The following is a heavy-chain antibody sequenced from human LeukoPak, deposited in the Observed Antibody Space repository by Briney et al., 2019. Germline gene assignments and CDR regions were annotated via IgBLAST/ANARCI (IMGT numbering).Heavy chain of an antibody. CDR2: ISSSSSYI. V-gene: IGHV3-21*01. CDR1: GFTFSSYS. Sequence: PGGSLRLSCAASGFTFSSYSMNWVRQAPGKGLEWVSSISSSSSYIYYADSVKGRFTISRDNAKNSLYLQMNSLRAEDTAVYYCARVGSLNDYVWGSYRSNYFDYWGQGTLVTVSS. D-gene: IGHD3-16*02. CDR3: ARVGSLNDYVWGSYRSNYFDY. J-gene: IGHJ4*02.